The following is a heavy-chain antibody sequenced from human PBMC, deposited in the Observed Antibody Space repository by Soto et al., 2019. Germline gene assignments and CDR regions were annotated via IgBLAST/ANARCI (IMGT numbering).Heavy chain of an antibody. CDR2: ISASGGST. D-gene: IGHD6-19*01. CDR1: GFSFSSYA. CDR3: AMKEAGNRPFDY. J-gene: IGHJ4*02. Sequence: VQLLESGGGLVQPGGSLRLSCAASGFSFSSYAMSWVRQAPGKGLEWVSAISASGGSTYYADSVKGRRTISRDNSKNTLSLQMNSLSAEDTAIYYCAMKEAGNRPFDYWGQGTLVTVSS. V-gene: IGHV3-23*01.